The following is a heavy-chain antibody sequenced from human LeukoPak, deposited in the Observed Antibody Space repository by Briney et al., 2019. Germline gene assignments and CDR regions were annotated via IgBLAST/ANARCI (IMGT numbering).Heavy chain of an antibody. J-gene: IGHJ4*02. Sequence: GGSLRLSCAASGFTFSSYSMNWVRQAPGKGLEWVSAISGSGGSTYYADSVKGRFTISRDNSKNTLYLQMNSLRAEDTAVYYCARDPLGDSTYYFDYWGQGTLVTVSS. D-gene: IGHD2-21*01. V-gene: IGHV3-23*01. CDR1: GFTFSSYS. CDR2: ISGSGGST. CDR3: ARDPLGDSTYYFDY.